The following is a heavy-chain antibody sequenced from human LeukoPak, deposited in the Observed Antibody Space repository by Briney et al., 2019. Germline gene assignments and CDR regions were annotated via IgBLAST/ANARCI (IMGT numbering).Heavy chain of an antibody. CDR1: GGSISSGSYY. CDR3: AREGEYSSGWYNYYYYYMDV. Sequence: KTSETLSLIFTVSGGSISSGSYYWSWVRQPAGKGLEWIGRIYTSGSSNYNPSLKSRVTISVDTSKNPFSLRLSSVTAADTAVYYCAREGEYSSGWYNYYYYYMDVWGKGTTVTISS. J-gene: IGHJ6*03. D-gene: IGHD6-19*01. V-gene: IGHV4-61*02. CDR2: IYTSGSS.